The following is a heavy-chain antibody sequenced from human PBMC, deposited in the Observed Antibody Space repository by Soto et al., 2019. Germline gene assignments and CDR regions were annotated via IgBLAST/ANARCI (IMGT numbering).Heavy chain of an antibody. D-gene: IGHD3-22*01. CDR3: ARESSGYTFDY. CDR2: IKQDGSEK. CDR1: GFTFSSYW. V-gene: IGHV3-7*04. J-gene: IGHJ4*02. Sequence: EVQLVESGGGLVQPGGSLRLSCAASGFTFSSYWMSWVRQAPGKGLEWVANIKQDGSEKYYVDSVKGRFTISRDNAKNSLYLQMISLRAADTAVYYCARESSGYTFDYWGQGTLVTVSS.